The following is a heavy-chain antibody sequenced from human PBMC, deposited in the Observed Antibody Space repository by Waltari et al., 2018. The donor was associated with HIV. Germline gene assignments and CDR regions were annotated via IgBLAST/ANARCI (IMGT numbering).Heavy chain of an antibody. J-gene: IGHJ5*02. CDR3: AKSDDGAWHYFIA. CDR2: ISKDGNRK. V-gene: IGHV3-30-3*02. D-gene: IGHD1-26*01. CDR1: GFTFSSFV. Sequence: QVQLVESGGGVVQPGRSLRLSCAVPGFTFSSFVMHWVRQAPGKGLEWVAVISKDGNRKFYADSVKGRFTISRDNSWNTLSLQMNSLRAEDMATYYCAKSDDGAWHYFIAWGQGTLVTVSS.